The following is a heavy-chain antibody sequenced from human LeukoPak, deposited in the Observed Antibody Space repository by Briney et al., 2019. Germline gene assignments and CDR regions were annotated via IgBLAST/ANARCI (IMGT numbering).Heavy chain of an antibody. D-gene: IGHD5-24*01. J-gene: IGHJ4*02. V-gene: IGHV4-39*01. Sequence: PSETLSLTCTVSGVSISSSSYYWDWIRQPPGKGLEWIGSIYYSGSTYYNPSLKSRVTISVDTSKKQLSLKLSSVTAADTAVYYCARQDDYNFDYWGQGTLVIVSS. CDR2: IYYSGST. CDR1: GVSISSSSYY. CDR3: ARQDDYNFDY.